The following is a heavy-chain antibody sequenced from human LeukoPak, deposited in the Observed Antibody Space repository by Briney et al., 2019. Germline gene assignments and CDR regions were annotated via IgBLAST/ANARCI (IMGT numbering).Heavy chain of an antibody. Sequence: PSETLSLTCAVYGGSFSGYYWSWIRQPPGKGLEWIGEINHSGSTNYNPFLKSRVTISVDTSKNQFSLKLSSVTAADTAVYYCARGSRRYSAFDIWGQGTMVTVSS. CDR1: GGSFSGYY. V-gene: IGHV4-34*01. D-gene: IGHD4-11*01. CDR2: INHSGST. J-gene: IGHJ3*02. CDR3: ARGSRRYSAFDI.